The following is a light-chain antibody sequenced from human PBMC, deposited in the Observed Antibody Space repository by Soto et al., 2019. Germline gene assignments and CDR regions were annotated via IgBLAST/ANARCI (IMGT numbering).Light chain of an antibody. CDR3: QQFSSYPLT. J-gene: IGKJ4*01. Sequence: EFVLTQSPGTLSLSPGERATLSCRASQTVRNNYLAWYQQKPGQAPRLLIYDASSRATGIPDRFRGGWSGTDFTLPLRRLEPEDFAVYYCQQFSSYPLTFGGGTKVDIK. CDR2: DAS. V-gene: IGKV3-20*01. CDR1: QTVRNNY.